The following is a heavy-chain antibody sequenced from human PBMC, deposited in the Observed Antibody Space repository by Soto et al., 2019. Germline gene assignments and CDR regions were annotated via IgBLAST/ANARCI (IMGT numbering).Heavy chain of an antibody. CDR1: GFSLSRKGMS. CDR3: ARLRVDSGGYHFDI. V-gene: IGHV2-70*12. J-gene: IGHJ4*02. D-gene: IGHD2-21*01. Sequence: SGPTLVNPKQTLILTCAFSGFSLSRKGMSVSWIRQTPGKALEYLALIDWEDEKFYSASLKTRLTISKDTSKNQVVLTMTDMDPADTATYYCARLRVDSGGYHFDIWGQGTLVTVSS. CDR2: IDWEDEK.